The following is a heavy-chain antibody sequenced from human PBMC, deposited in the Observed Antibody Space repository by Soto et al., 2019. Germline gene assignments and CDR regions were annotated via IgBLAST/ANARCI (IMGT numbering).Heavy chain of an antibody. CDR3: ARDIVVVPAAIPIRYYYGMDV. D-gene: IGHD2-2*01. J-gene: IGHJ6*02. V-gene: IGHV1-18*04. CDR2: VSAYNGNT. Sequence: ASVKVSCKASGYTFTSYGISWVRQAPGQGLEWMGWVSAYNGNTNYAQKLQGRVTMTTDTSTSTAYMELRSLRSDDTAVYYCARDIVVVPAAIPIRYYYGMDVWGQGTTVTVSS. CDR1: GYTFTSYG.